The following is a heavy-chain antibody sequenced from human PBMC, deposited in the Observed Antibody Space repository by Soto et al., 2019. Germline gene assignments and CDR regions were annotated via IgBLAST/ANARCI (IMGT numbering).Heavy chain of an antibody. CDR2: MYYSGSS. CDR3: ARHPRDDYNYGGSGIFDY. J-gene: IGHJ4*02. V-gene: IGHV4-39*01. CDR1: LACIIRRTFW. D-gene: IGHD4-4*01. Sequence: SGTPALTCSVPLACIIRRTFWGAWIRPPPGQGMEWIGDMYYSGSSYSSPSLKSRVTLSVDTSKNQLSLKLNSVTAADTAVYYCARHPRDDYNYGGSGIFDYWGQGTLVTLS.